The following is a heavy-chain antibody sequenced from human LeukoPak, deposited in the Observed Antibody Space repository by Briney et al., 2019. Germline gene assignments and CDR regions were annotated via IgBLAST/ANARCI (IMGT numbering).Heavy chain of an antibody. CDR2: IYYSGST. CDR1: GGSISSYY. CDR3: ARVRGGYIIP. V-gene: IGHV4-59*01. J-gene: IGHJ5*02. D-gene: IGHD5-12*01. Sequence: SETLSLTCTVSGGSISSYYWSWLRQPPGKGLEWIGYIYYSGSTNYNPSLKSRVTISVDTSKNQFSLKLSSVTAADTAVYYCARVRGGYIIPWGQGTLVTVSS.